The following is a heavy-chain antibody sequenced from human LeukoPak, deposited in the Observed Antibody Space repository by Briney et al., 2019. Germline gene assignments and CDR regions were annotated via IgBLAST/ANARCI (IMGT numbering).Heavy chain of an antibody. V-gene: IGHV4-59*12. CDR3: WRGHWDWGVGAFDI. CDR2: IYYSGST. CDR1: GGSISSYY. J-gene: IGHJ3*02. D-gene: IGHD7-27*01. Sequence: KPSETLSLTCTVSGGSISSYYWSWIRQPPGKGLEWIGYIYYSGSTNYNPALKSRVTISVDTCKNQISLKLSSVTAADTAVYYYWRGHWDWGVGAFDIWGQGTMVTVSS.